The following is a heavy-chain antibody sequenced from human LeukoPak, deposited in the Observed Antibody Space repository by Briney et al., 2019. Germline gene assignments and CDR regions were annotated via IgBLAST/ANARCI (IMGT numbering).Heavy chain of an antibody. V-gene: IGHV4-30-4*08. D-gene: IGHD3-3*01. Sequence: SQTLSLTCTVSGGSISSGDYYWSWIRQPPGKGLEWIGYIYYSGSTYYNPSLKSRVTISVDTSKNQFSLKLSSVTAADTAVYYCARENPRITIFVVVKDAFDIWGQGTMVTVSS. CDR2: IYYSGST. J-gene: IGHJ3*02. CDR1: GGSISSGDYY. CDR3: ARENPRITIFVVVKDAFDI.